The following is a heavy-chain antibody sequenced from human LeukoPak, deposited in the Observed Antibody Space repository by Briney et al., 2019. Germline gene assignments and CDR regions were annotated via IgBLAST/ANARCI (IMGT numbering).Heavy chain of an antibody. CDR2: IYYSGST. D-gene: IGHD5-18*01. CDR3: ARRTVDTAMVTHYFDY. V-gene: IGHV4-39*07. CDR1: GGSISSSSYY. Sequence: SETLSLTCTVSGGSISSSSYYWGWIRQLPGQGLEWIGSIYYSGSTYYNPSLKSRVTISVDTSKNQFSLKLSSVTAADTAVYYCARRTVDTAMVTHYFDYWGQGTLVTVSS. J-gene: IGHJ4*02.